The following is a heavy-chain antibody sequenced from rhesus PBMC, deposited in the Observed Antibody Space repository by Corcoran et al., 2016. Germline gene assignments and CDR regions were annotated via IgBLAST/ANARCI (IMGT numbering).Heavy chain of an antibody. CDR2: INGNRGSI. CDR1: GASIRSYW. V-gene: IGHV4-80*01. D-gene: IGHD6-25*01. CDR3: APQPLAAADRWGSLDV. J-gene: IGHJ5-2*02. Sequence: QVQLQESGPGLVKPSETMSLTCTVSGASIRSYWWSLIRQPPGKGLEWIGEINGNRGSINYNRDLKSRGTSARDTSKNQFSLKLSSVTAADTAGYYCAPQPLAAADRWGSLDVWGRGVLGTVAS.